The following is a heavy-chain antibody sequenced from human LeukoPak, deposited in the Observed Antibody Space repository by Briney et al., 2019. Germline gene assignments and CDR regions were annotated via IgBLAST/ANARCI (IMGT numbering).Heavy chain of an antibody. CDR1: GYTFTSYA. Sequence: VASVKVSCKASGYTFTSYAMHWVRQAPGQRLEWMGWINAGNGNTKYSQKFQGRVTITRDTSASTAYMELSSLRSEDTAVYYCARDLHTAMGGHFDYWGQGTLVTVSS. CDR2: INAGNGNT. J-gene: IGHJ4*02. D-gene: IGHD5-18*01. V-gene: IGHV1-3*01. CDR3: ARDLHTAMGGHFDY.